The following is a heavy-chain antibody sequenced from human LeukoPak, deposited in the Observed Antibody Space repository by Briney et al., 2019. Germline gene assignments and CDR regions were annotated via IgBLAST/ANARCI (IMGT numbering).Heavy chain of an antibody. CDR1: GFIFSSWW. CDR3: ARSCSSTSCYFFYYMDV. D-gene: IGHD2-2*01. J-gene: IGHJ6*03. Sequence: GGSLRLSCAASGFIFSSWWMIWFRRLPGKGLVSVSHINTDGSYIRYADSVKGRFTISRDNAKNSLYLQMNSLRAEDTAVYYCARSCSSTSCYFFYYMDVWGKGTTVTVSS. CDR2: INTDGSYI. V-gene: IGHV3-74*01.